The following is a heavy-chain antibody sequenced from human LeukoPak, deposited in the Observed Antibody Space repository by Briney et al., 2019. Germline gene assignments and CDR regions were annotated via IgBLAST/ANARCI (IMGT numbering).Heavy chain of an antibody. Sequence: GGSLRLSCAASGIAFSRVWMSWVRQAPGKGLEWVSSISGGSSYIYYADSVKGRFTISRDNAKNSLYLQMNSLRAEDTAVYYCARLSTGAPDYWGQGTLVTVSS. D-gene: IGHD1-1*01. J-gene: IGHJ4*02. V-gene: IGHV3-21*01. CDR2: ISGGSSYI. CDR1: GIAFSRVW. CDR3: ARLSTGAPDY.